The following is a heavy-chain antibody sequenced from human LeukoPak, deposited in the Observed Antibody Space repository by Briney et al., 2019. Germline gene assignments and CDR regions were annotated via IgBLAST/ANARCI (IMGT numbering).Heavy chain of an antibody. CDR3: ARDWTVYDSSGYYFVGIDY. D-gene: IGHD3-22*01. CDR2: ISYDGSNK. CDR1: GFTFSSYA. J-gene: IGHJ4*02. Sequence: GGSLRLSCAASGFTFSSYAMQWVRQAPGKGLEWVAVISYDGSNKYYADSVKGRFTISRDNSKNTLYLQMNSLRAEDTAVYYCARDWTVYDSSGYYFVGIDYWGQGTLVTVSS. V-gene: IGHV3-30-3*01.